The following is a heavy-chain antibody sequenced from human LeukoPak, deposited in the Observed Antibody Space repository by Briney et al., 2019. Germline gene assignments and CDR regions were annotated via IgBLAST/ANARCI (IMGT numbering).Heavy chain of an antibody. CDR1: GFTFSNYG. CDR3: AKPWIQLWLPLEY. CDR2: ISHDGSKK. J-gene: IGHJ4*02. V-gene: IGHV3-30*18. D-gene: IGHD5-18*01. Sequence: GGSLRLSCAPSGFTFSNYGMHWVRHAPGKGLEWVAVISHDGSKKYYANSVKGRFTISRDNSKNTLYLQMNSLRAEDTAVYYCAKPWIQLWLPLEYWGQGTLVTVSS.